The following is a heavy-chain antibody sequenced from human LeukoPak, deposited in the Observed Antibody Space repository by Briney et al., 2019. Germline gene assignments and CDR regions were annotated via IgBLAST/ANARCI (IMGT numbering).Heavy chain of an antibody. CDR2: IRYDANNK. Sequence: PGGSLRLSCATSGFTFSNYGMHWVRQAPGEGLEWVSFIRYDANNKYYADSVKGRFTISRDNSKNTLFLQMNSLRADDTAVYYCASDPGRYCSGGFCQSNKNYNYYMDVWGKGTTVIVSS. J-gene: IGHJ6*03. CDR1: GFTFSNYG. CDR3: ASDPGRYCSGGFCQSNKNYNYYMDV. V-gene: IGHV3-30*02. D-gene: IGHD2-15*01.